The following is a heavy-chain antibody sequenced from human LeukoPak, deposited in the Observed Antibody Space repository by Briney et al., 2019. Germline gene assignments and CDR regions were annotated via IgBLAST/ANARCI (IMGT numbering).Heavy chain of an antibody. D-gene: IGHD5-24*01. J-gene: IGHJ4*02. V-gene: IGHV4-59*01. CDR2: IYYSGST. CDR1: GFTFSSSA. Sequence: GSLRLSCAASGFTFSSSAMSWIRQPPGKGLEWIGYIYYSGSTNYNPSLKSRVTISVDTSKNQFSLKLSSVTAADTAVYYCARGMATINYWGQGTLVTVSS. CDR3: ARGMATINY.